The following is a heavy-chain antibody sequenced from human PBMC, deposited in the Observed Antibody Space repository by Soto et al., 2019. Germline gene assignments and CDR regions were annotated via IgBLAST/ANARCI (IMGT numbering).Heavy chain of an antibody. D-gene: IGHD5-12*01. V-gene: IGHV4-30-2*01. CDR3: ARASLRLRNFDY. CDR1: GGSISSGGYS. Sequence: SETLSLTCAVSGGSISSGGYSWSWIRQPPGKGLEWIGYIYHSGSTYYNPSLKSRVTISVDRSKNQFSLKLSSVTAADTAVYYCARASLRLRNFDYWGQGTLVTVSA. CDR2: IYHSGST. J-gene: IGHJ4*02.